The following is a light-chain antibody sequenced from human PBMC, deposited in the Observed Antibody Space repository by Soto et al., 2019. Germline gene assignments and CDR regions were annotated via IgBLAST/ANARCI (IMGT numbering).Light chain of an antibody. CDR3: QQFRTYPPT. CDR2: DAS. Sequence: AIQLTQSPSSLSASVGDRGTITCRASQGITSALAWYQQKPGKATKLLIYDASTLASGVPSRFSGSGSGTDFTLTISSLQPEDFATYYCQQFRTYPPTFGEGTRLE. V-gene: IGKV1-13*02. CDR1: QGITSA. J-gene: IGKJ5*01.